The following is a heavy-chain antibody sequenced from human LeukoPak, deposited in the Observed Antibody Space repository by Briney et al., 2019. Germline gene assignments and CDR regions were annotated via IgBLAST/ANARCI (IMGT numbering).Heavy chain of an antibody. CDR1: GYTFTSYG. V-gene: IGHV1-18*01. Sequence: ASVKVSSKASGYTFTSYGISWVRQAPGQGLEWMGWISAYNGNTNYAQKLQGRVTMTTDTSTSTAYMELRSLRSDDTAVYYCAKGPHYYDSSGPFDYWGQGTLVTVSS. J-gene: IGHJ4*02. CDR2: ISAYNGNT. CDR3: AKGPHYYDSSGPFDY. D-gene: IGHD3-22*01.